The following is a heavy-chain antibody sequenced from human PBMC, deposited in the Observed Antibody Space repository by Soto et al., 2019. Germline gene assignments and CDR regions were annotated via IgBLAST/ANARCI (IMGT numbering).Heavy chain of an antibody. J-gene: IGHJ6*03. Sequence: QVQLQESGPGLVKPSETLSLTCTVSGGSISSYYWSWIRQPPGKGLEWIGYIYYSGSTNYNPSLKSRVTISVDTSKNQFSLKLSSLTAADTAVYYCARRARSWYDYYYYMDVWGKGTTVTVSS. D-gene: IGHD6-13*01. CDR3: ARRARSWYDYYYYMDV. V-gene: IGHV4-59*01. CDR1: GGSISSYY. CDR2: IYYSGST.